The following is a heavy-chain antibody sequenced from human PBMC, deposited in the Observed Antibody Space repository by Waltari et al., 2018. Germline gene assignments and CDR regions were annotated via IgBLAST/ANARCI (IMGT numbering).Heavy chain of an antibody. CDR3: AKEAHSSSWYERWFDP. CDR1: GFTVDEYA. D-gene: IGHD6-13*01. V-gene: IGHV3-43D*03. CDR2: ISWDGGST. Sequence: EVQLVESGGVVVQPGGSLRLSCAASGFTVDEYARHWVRHAPGKGLEWVSLISWDGGSTYYADSVKGRFTISRDNSKNSLYLQMNSLRAEDTALYYCAKEAHSSSWYERWFDPWGQGTLVTVSS. J-gene: IGHJ5*02.